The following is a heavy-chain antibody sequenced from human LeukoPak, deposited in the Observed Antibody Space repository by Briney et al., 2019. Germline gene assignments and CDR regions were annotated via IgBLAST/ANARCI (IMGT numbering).Heavy chain of an antibody. D-gene: IGHD2-2*02. CDR1: GFSFSSYA. CDR2: NSSRGGST. V-gene: IGHV3-23*01. Sequence: GGSLSLSCAASGFSFSSYAMRWVRQTPGKGLEWGSANSSRGGSTYYADSIKGRFTIARDNSKNTLYLKMNCLRAEDTAVYYCAKDQPVGYCSSTSCYIDYWGQGTLVTVSS. CDR3: AKDQPVGYCSSTSCYIDY. J-gene: IGHJ4*02.